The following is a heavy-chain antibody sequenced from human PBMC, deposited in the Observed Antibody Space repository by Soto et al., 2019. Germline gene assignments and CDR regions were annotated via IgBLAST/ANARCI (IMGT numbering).Heavy chain of an antibody. CDR1: GFSFSVYA. J-gene: IGHJ4*02. V-gene: IGHV3-23*01. Sequence: PGGSLRLSCAASGFSFSVYAMNWVRQAPGKGLEWVSSISATGSRIYYADSVKGRFTISRDNAKNTLYLQMNSLRAEDTAVYYCARRYCSGVSCSFDYWGQGTLVTVSS. CDR2: ISATGSRI. D-gene: IGHD2-15*01. CDR3: ARRYCSGVSCSFDY.